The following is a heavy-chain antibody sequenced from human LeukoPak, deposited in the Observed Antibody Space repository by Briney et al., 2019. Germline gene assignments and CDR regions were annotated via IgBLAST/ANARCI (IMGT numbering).Heavy chain of an antibody. CDR3: ANGQLGGNSSY. CDR1: GFTFSSYE. CDR2: ISSSGSTI. V-gene: IGHV3-48*03. Sequence: GGSLRLSCAASGFTFSSYEMNWVRQAPGKGLEWVSYISSSGSTIYYADSVKGRFTISRDNAKNSLYLQMNSLRAEDTAVYYCANGQLGGNSSYWGQGTLVTVSS. D-gene: IGHD4-23*01. J-gene: IGHJ4*02.